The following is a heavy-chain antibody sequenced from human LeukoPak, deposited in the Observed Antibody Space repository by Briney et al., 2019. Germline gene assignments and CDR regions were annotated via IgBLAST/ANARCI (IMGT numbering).Heavy chain of an antibody. CDR3: ASWRIKNNVDIVAYNAFDI. Sequence: SETLSLTCTVSGGSISSYYWSWIRQPAGTALEWIGRIYTSGTITYNPSLKSRVTISVDTSKNQFSLKLSSVTAADTAVYYCASWRIKNNVDIVAYNAFDIWGQGTMVTVSS. CDR1: GGSISSYY. D-gene: IGHD5-12*01. J-gene: IGHJ3*02. V-gene: IGHV4-4*07. CDR2: IYTSGTI.